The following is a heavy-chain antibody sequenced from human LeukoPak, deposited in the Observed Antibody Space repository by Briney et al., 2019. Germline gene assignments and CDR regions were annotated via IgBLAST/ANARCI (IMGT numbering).Heavy chain of an antibody. V-gene: IGHV3-30*18. Sequence: PGRSLRLSCAASGFTFSSYGMHWVRQAPGKGLEWVAVISYDGSNKYYADSVKGRFTISRDNSKNTLYLQMSSLRAEDTAVYYCAKDRPPFTIFGVDFDYWGQGTLVTVSS. CDR3: AKDRPPFTIFGVDFDY. J-gene: IGHJ4*02. CDR2: ISYDGSNK. CDR1: GFTFSSYG. D-gene: IGHD3-3*01.